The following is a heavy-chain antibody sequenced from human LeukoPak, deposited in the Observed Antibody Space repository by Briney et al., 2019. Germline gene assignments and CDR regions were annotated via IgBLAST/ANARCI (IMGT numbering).Heavy chain of an antibody. V-gene: IGHV1-69*13. CDR1: GYTFTGYY. CDR3: ARGRPGLFDY. J-gene: IGHJ4*02. Sequence: ASVKVSCKASGYTFTGYYMHWVGQAPGQGLEWMGGIIPIFGTANYAQKFQGRVTITADESTSTAYMNLRSLRSDDTAVYYCARGRPGLFDYWGQGTLVTVSS. CDR2: IIPIFGTA.